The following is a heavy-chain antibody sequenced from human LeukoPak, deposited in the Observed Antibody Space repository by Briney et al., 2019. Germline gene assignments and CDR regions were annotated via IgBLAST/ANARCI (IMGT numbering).Heavy chain of an antibody. D-gene: IGHD1-26*01. V-gene: IGHV3-23*01. CDR1: GFTFNSYA. CDR3: ARAGSGSYSDPFDY. J-gene: IGHJ4*02. CDR2: ISGSGGST. Sequence: GGSLRLSCAASGFTFNSYAMGWVRQAPGKGLEWVSAISGSGGSTYYADSVKGRFTISRDNAKNSLYLQMNSLRAEDTAVYYCARAGSGSYSDPFDYWGQGTLVTVSS.